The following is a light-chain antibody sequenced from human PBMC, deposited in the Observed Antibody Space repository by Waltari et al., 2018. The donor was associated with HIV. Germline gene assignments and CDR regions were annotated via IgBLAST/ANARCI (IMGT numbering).Light chain of an antibody. CDR3: QQTYSIPNS. V-gene: IGKV1-39*01. Sequence: DIQMTQSPSSLYASVADRVTITCRASQSISNYVHWYQQKPGKAPQLLIYAASTLQSGVPSRFSGGGSGTDFSLTISSLQPEDFAIYYCQQTYSIPNSFGQGTKVEIK. CDR2: AAS. J-gene: IGKJ2*03. CDR1: QSISNY.